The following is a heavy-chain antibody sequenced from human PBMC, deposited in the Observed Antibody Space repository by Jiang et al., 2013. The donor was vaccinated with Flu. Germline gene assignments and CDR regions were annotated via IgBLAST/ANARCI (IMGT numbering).Heavy chain of an antibody. Sequence: QTLSLTCXISGDSVSSNSAAWNWIRQSPSRGLEWLGRTYYRSKWYNDYAVSVKSRITINPDTSKNQFSLQLNSVTPEDTAVYYCAREDIVVVTAIRSAAFDIWGQGTMVTVSS. CDR3: AREDIVVVTAIRSAAFDI. CDR1: GDSVSSNSAA. CDR2: TYYRSKWYN. J-gene: IGHJ3*02. V-gene: IGHV6-1*01. D-gene: IGHD2-21*02.